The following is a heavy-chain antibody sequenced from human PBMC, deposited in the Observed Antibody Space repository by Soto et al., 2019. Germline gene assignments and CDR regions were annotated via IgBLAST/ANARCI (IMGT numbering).Heavy chain of an antibody. CDR1: GGSFSGYY. J-gene: IGHJ5*01. Sequence: PSETLSLTCAVYGGSFSGYYWSWIRQPPGKGLEWIGEINHSGSTNYNPSLKSRVTISVDTSKNQFSLKLSSVTAADTAVYYGERFGRRCGSTSCYPCIDPWGQGTLVTVSS. CDR2: INHSGST. V-gene: IGHV4-34*01. CDR3: ERFGRRCGSTSCYPCIDP. D-gene: IGHD2-2*01.